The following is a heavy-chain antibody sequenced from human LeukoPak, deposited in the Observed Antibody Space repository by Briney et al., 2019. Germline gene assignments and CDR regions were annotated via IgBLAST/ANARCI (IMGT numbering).Heavy chain of an antibody. J-gene: IGHJ4*02. V-gene: IGHV1-69*05. D-gene: IGHD5-18*01. CDR2: IIPIFGTA. CDR3: ARDRSLYTSMVDY. Sequence: SVKVSCKASGGTFSSYAISWVRQAPGQGLEWMGGIIPIFGTANYAQKFQGRVTITTDESTSTAYMELSSLRSEDTAVYYCARDRSLYTSMVDYWGQGTLVTVSS. CDR1: GGTFSSYA.